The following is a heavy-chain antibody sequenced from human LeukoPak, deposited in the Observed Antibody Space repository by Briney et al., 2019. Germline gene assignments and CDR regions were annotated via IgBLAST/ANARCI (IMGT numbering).Heavy chain of an antibody. CDR1: GFTFSSYA. CDR3: ASGTRAFNYYYGMDV. V-gene: IGHV1-69*01. D-gene: IGHD2-8*01. Sequence: PGGSLRLSCAASGFTFSSYAISWVRQAPGQGLEWMGGIIPIFGTANYAQKFQGRVTITADESTSTAYMELSSLRSEDTAVYYCASGTRAFNYYYGMDVWGQGTTVTVSS. J-gene: IGHJ6*02. CDR2: IIPIFGTA.